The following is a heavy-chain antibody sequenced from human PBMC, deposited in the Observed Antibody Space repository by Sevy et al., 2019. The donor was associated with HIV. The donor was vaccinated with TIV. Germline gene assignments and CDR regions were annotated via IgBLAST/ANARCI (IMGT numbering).Heavy chain of an antibody. CDR1: GYTLTKLS. V-gene: IGHV1-24*01. CDR3: AIVGLRYFSGCSVYLGDWFDP. CDR2: SDPQHGET. Sequence: ASVKVSCKVSGYTLTKLSIHWVRQAPGKGLEWMGNSDPQHGETIYAQNFQGRVTMTEDTSTDTAFMELSSLTSEDTALYYCAIVGLRYFSGCSVYLGDWFDPWGQGTLVTVS. J-gene: IGHJ5*02. D-gene: IGHD2-15*01.